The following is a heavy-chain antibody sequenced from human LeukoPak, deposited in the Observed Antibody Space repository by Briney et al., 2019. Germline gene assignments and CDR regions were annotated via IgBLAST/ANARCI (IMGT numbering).Heavy chain of an antibody. J-gene: IGHJ5*02. CDR3: ARDGGYCSSASCPGGWFDP. V-gene: IGHV4-59*01. Sequence: PSETLCLTCTVSGGSISTYYWSWIRQPPGKGLQWIGYIYYTGSTNYNPSLKSRVTISVDTSKNQFSLKLSSVTAADTAVYYCARDGGYCSSASCPGGWFDPWGQGTLVTVSS. D-gene: IGHD2-2*01. CDR1: GGSISTYY. CDR2: IYYTGST.